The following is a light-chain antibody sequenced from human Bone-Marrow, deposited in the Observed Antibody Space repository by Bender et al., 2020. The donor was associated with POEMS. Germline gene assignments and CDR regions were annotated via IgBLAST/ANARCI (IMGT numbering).Light chain of an antibody. J-gene: IGLJ3*02. CDR3: ATRDDRLSVV. CDR1: ASILGNSY. V-gene: IGLV1-51*01. Sequence: PPSVSAVPGQKVTISCSGSASILGNSYVSWYQQLPGSAPKLLIYDNYRRPSGIPERFSASTSATSATLAIAGLRTGDEADYYCATRDDRLSVVFGGGTRLTVL. CDR2: DNY.